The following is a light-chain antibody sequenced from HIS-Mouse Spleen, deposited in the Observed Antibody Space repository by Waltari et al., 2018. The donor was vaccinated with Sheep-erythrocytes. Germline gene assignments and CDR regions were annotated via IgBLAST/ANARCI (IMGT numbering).Light chain of an antibody. CDR1: QSVSSY. J-gene: IGKJ2*01. CDR2: DAS. CDR3: QQRSNWYT. Sequence: EIVFTQTPATLSFSPGERSTLPCRASQSVSSYLAWYQQKPGQAPRLLIYDASNRATGIPARFSGSGSGTDFTLTISSLEPEDFAVYYCQQRSNWYTFGQGTKLEIK. V-gene: IGKV3-11*01.